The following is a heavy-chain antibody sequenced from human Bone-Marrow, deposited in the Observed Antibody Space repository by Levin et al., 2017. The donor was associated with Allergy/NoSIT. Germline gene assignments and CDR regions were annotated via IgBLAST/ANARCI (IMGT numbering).Heavy chain of an antibody. D-gene: IGHD3-16*02. J-gene: IGHJ4*02. CDR1: GYTFTSYG. CDR2: ISAYNGNT. Sequence: WASVKVSCKASGYTFTSYGISWVRQAPGQGLEWMGWISAYNGNTNYAQKLQGRVTMTTDTSTSTAYMELRSLRSDDTAVYYCAREIRGEYIWGSYRPYFDYWGQGTLVTVSS. V-gene: IGHV1-18*01. CDR3: AREIRGEYIWGSYRPYFDY.